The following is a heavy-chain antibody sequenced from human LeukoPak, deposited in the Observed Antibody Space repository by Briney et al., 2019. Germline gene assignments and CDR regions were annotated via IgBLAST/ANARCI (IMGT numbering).Heavy chain of an antibody. J-gene: IGHJ4*02. CDR1: GFTFSSYS. D-gene: IGHD3-22*01. V-gene: IGHV3-48*04. CDR2: ISSSSSTI. CDR3: ARGDPDSSGYAPGRNEDY. Sequence: GGSLRLSCAASGFTFSSYSMNWVRQAPGKGLEWVSYISSSSSTIYYADSVKGRFTISRDNAKNSLYLQMNSLRAEDTAVYYCARGDPDSSGYAPGRNEDYWGQGTLVTVSS.